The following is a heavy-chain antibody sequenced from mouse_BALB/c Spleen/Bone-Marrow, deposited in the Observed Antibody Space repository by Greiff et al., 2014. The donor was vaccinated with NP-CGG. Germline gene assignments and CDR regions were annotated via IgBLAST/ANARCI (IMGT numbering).Heavy chain of an antibody. CDR1: GYTFTYYT. D-gene: IGHD2-4*01. J-gene: IGHJ4*01. Sequence: QVQLQQSAAELARPGASVKMSSKTSGYTFTYYTMHWVKQRPGQGLEWIGYINPSSGYTDYNQKFKDKTTLTTDKSSSTAYLQLSSLTSEDSAVYYCVRENYDYDGDAMDYWGQGTSVTVSS. V-gene: IGHV1-4*02. CDR3: VRENYDYDGDAMDY. CDR2: INPSSGYT.